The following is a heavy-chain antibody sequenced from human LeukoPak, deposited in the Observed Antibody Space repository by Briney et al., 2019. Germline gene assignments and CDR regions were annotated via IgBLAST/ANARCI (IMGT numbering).Heavy chain of an antibody. CDR1: GYTFTSYG. CDR3: ARLGPGEPPYYDSSGPNKYYFDY. J-gene: IGHJ4*02. CDR2: ISAYNGNT. D-gene: IGHD3-22*01. V-gene: IGHV1-18*01. Sequence: EASVKVSCKASGYTFTSYGISWVRQAPGQGLEWMGWISAYNGNTNYAQKLQGRVTMTTDTSTSTAYMELRSLRSDDTAVYYCARLGPGEPPYYDSSGPNKYYFDYWGQGTLVTVSS.